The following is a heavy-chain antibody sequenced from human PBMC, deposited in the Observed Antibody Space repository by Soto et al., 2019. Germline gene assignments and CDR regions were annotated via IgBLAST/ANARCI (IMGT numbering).Heavy chain of an antibody. CDR1: GGTFSSYA. J-gene: IGHJ4*02. CDR3: ARSRANYYDSRGYYYSTFDY. V-gene: IGHV1-69*12. Sequence: QVQLVQSGAEVKKPGSSVKVSCKTSGGTFSSYAISWVRQAPGQGLEWMGGIIPMFGTANYAQKFQGRVTIXAXEXASTAYMELSSLRSEDTAVYSCARSRANYYDSRGYYYSTFDYWGQGTLVTVSS. CDR2: IIPMFGTA. D-gene: IGHD3-22*01.